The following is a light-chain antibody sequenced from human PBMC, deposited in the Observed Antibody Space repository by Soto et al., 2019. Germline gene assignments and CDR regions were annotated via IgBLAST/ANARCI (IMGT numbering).Light chain of an antibody. CDR2: EVS. Sequence: QSVLTQPPSASGSPGQSVTISCTGTSSDVGDYNYVSWYQQHPGKAPKLMIYEVSKRPSGVPDRFSGSKSGNTASLTVSGLQAEHEADYYCSSYAGSNNWVFGGGTKLTVL. V-gene: IGLV2-8*01. J-gene: IGLJ3*02. CDR1: SSDVGDYNY. CDR3: SSYAGSNNWV.